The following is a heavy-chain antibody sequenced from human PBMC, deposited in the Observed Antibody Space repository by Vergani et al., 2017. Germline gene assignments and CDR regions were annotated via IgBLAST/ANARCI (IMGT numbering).Heavy chain of an antibody. V-gene: IGHV1-69*01. J-gene: IGHJ4*02. CDR1: GGTFSSYA. D-gene: IGHD3-10*01. CDR3: ATITMVRGVIIELFDY. CDR2: IIPIFGTA. Sequence: VQLVESGAEVKKPGSSVKVSCKASGGTFSSYAISWVRQAPGQGLEWMGGIIPIFGTANYAQKFQGRVTITADESTSTAYMELSSLRSEDTAVYYCATITMVRGVIIELFDYWGQGTLVTVSS.